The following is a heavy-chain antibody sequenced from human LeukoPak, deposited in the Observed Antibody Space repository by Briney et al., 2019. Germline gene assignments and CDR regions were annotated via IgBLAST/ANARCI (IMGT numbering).Heavy chain of an antibody. J-gene: IGHJ3*02. Sequence: ASVKVSCKASGYTFTSYDIKWLRQATGQGLEWMGWMSPNSDNRGYEQNFQGRVTMTMDTSISTAYMELSSLRSEDTAVYYCAAIMVVTAGVAFNIWGQGTMVTVSS. CDR3: AAIMVVTAGVAFNI. CDR1: GYTFTSYD. CDR2: MSPNSDNR. V-gene: IGHV1-8*01. D-gene: IGHD2-21*02.